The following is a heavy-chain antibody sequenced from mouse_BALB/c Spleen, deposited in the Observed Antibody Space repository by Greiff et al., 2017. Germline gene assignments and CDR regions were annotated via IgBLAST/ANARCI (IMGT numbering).Heavy chain of an antibody. J-gene: IGHJ2*01. CDR3: AREGDSSGYDY. D-gene: IGHD3-2*01. CDR1: GYTFTSYV. V-gene: IGHV1-14*01. CDR2: INPYNDGT. Sequence: QLQQSGPELVKPGASVKMSCKASGYTFTSYVMHWVKQKPGQGLEWIGYINPYNDGTKYNEKFKGKATLTSDKSSSTAYMELSSLTSEDSAVYYCAREGDSSGYDYWGQGTTLTVSS.